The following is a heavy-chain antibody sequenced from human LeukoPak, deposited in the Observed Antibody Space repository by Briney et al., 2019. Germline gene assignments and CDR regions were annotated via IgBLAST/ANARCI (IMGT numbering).Heavy chain of an antibody. CDR3: ATTGYYYYVDV. Sequence: SQTLSLTCTVSGGSVSSGGYYWSWIRQHPGKGLEWIGYIYYSGNTYYNPSLESRLTISLDTSTNQFSLKLGSVTAADTAVYYCATTGYYYYVDVWDKGTTVTVSS. D-gene: IGHD2-8*02. V-gene: IGHV4-31*03. J-gene: IGHJ6*03. CDR1: GGSVSSGGYY. CDR2: IYYSGNT.